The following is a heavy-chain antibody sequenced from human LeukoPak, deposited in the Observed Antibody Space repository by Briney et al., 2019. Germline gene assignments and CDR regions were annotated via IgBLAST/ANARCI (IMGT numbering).Heavy chain of an antibody. Sequence: PSETLSLTYTVSGGSISGSGSSYYWVWIRQPPGRGLEWIGSIYYSGSTYYNPSLKSRVTISVDTSKNQFSLKLSSVTAADTAVYFCARTPRYSGNYYNAFDIWGQGTTVTVSS. J-gene: IGHJ3*02. D-gene: IGHD1-26*01. CDR1: GGSISGSGSSYY. CDR2: IYYSGST. V-gene: IGHV4-39*01. CDR3: ARTPRYSGNYYNAFDI.